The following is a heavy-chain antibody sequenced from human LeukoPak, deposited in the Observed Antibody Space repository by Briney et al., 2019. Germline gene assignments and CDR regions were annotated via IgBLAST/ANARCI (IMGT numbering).Heavy chain of an antibody. CDR2: INDESSDI. J-gene: IGHJ4*02. Sequence: GGSLRLSCAASGFTFSSYSMNWVRQAPGKGLEWVSYINDESSDIHYAGSVRGRFTISRDDARQTLYLQLSSLRVEDTAVYYCARDTFQPGLIDSWGQGTLVTVSS. V-gene: IGHV3-21*05. CDR1: GFTFSSYS. D-gene: IGHD2-2*01. CDR3: ARDTFQPGLIDS.